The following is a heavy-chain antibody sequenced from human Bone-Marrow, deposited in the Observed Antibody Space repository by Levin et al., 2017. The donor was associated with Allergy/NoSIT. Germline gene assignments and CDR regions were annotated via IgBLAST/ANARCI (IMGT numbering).Heavy chain of an antibody. CDR1: GGSISSSYYY. J-gene: IGHJ4*02. Sequence: SETLSLTCTVSGGSISSSYYYWGWIRQPPGKGLEWIGTIYYSGTTYYNPSLKSRLTISVDTSKNQFSLKLTSVTAADTAVYYCARHPPLYKLWPYFDYWGQGTLVTVSS. V-gene: IGHV4-39*01. D-gene: IGHD1-1*01. CDR2: IYYSGTT. CDR3: ARHPPLYKLWPYFDY.